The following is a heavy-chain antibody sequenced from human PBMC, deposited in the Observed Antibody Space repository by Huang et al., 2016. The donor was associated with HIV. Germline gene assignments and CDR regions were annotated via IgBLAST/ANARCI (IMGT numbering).Heavy chain of an antibody. V-gene: IGHV4-34*02. J-gene: IGHJ3*01. Sequence: QVRLQQWGGGLVRPSETLSRTCAVYGGPFSTNYWSWMRQSPGKGLEWIAEMKYKGQGNINPVLRRRGRVAVDTSKNQFSLNGTSVTAADTAIYDCARGRDTTEMDTVDDALDVWDQGTLVIVSS. D-gene: IGHD1-1*01. CDR1: GGPFSTNY. CDR2: MKYKGQG. CDR3: ARGRDTTEMDTVDDALDV.